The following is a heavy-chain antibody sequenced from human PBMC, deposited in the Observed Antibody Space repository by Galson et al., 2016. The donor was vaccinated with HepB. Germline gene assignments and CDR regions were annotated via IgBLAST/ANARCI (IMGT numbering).Heavy chain of an antibody. CDR1: GFTFSTYW. CDR2: ILYGGSSR. CDR3: AKNGAAAGTGYGFDY. D-gene: IGHD6-13*01. J-gene: IGHJ4*02. V-gene: IGHV3-30*18. Sequence: SLRLSCAASGFTFSTYWMSWVRQAPGRRQEWVASILYGGSSRYYSDSVKGRFTISTDSSKNTLNLQMNSLSAEDTAVYYCAKNGAAAGTGYGFDYWGQGTLVTVSS.